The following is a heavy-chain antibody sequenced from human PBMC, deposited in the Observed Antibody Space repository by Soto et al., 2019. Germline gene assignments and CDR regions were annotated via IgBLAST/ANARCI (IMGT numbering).Heavy chain of an antibody. Sequence: ASVNVSCKASGYTFTGYYMHWVRQAPGQGLEWLGRINPKSGGTITAQKFQGWVTMTTDTSISTASMELTRLTSDDTAIYYCARGDSKDCSNGMCSFFYNPGMDVWGQGTMVTVSS. CDR2: INPKSGGT. J-gene: IGHJ6*02. CDR3: ARGDSKDCSNGMCSFFYNPGMDV. D-gene: IGHD2-8*01. V-gene: IGHV1-2*04. CDR1: GYTFTGYY.